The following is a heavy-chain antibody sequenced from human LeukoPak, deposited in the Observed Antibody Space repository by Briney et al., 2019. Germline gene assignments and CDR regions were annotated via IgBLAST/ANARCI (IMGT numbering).Heavy chain of an antibody. CDR1: GYIFSELS. V-gene: IGHV1-24*01. D-gene: IGHD3-3*01. CDR2: FNPEDGET. J-gene: IGHJ6*03. Sequence: GASVKVSCKVSGYIFSELSMHWVRQAPGQGLEWMGGFNPEDGETFYAQKFQGRVTMTEDTSTDTAYMELSSLRSEDTAVYYCWAFTIFGVVIIPEPTLGPKPLRQRSYMDVRGKGTTVTVSS. CDR3: WAFTIFGVVIIPEPTLGPKPLRQRSYMDV.